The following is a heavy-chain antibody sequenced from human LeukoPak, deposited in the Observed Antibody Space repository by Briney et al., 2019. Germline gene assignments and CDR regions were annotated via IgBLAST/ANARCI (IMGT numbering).Heavy chain of an antibody. CDR1: GGSISSYY. CDR3: ARDACSSTSCYHWFDP. CDR2: IYTSGST. Sequence: PSETLSLTCTVSGGSISSYYWSWIRQSAGKGLEWIGRIYTSGSTNYNPSLKSRVTMSVDTSKNQFSLKLSSVTAADTAVYYCARDACSSTSCYHWFDPWGQGTLVTVSS. V-gene: IGHV4-4*07. J-gene: IGHJ5*02. D-gene: IGHD2-2*01.